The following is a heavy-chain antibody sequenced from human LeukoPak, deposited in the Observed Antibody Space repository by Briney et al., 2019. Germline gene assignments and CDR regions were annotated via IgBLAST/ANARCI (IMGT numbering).Heavy chain of an antibody. J-gene: IGHJ4*02. D-gene: IGHD3-22*01. V-gene: IGHV4-4*07. CDR1: GGSISSYY. CDR3: AREAYYYDSSGYRRFDY. CDR2: IYTSGST. Sequence: SETLSLTCTVSGGSISSYYWSWIRQPAGKGLEWIGRIYTSGSTNYNPSLKSRVTMSVDTSKNQFSLKLSSVTAADTAVYYCAREAYYYDSSGYRRFDYWGRGTLVTVSS.